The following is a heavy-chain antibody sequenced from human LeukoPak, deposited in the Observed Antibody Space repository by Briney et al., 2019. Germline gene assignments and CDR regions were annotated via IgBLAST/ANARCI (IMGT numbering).Heavy chain of an antibody. CDR2: IWYDGSNK. CDR1: GFTFSSYG. Sequence: GRSLRLSCAASGFTFSSYGMHWVRQAPGKGLEWVAVIWYDGSNKYYADSVKGRFTISRDNSKNTLYLQMNSLRAEDTAVCYCARTRVKGYYFDYWGQGTLVTVSS. V-gene: IGHV3-33*01. D-gene: IGHD4-23*01. CDR3: ARTRVKGYYFDY. J-gene: IGHJ4*02.